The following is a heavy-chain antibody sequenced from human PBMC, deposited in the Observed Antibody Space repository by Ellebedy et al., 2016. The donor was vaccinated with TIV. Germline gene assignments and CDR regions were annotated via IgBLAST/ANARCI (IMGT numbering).Heavy chain of an antibody. CDR2: ISSSSSTI. V-gene: IGHV3-48*02. CDR1: GFTFSSYS. J-gene: IGHJ6*02. D-gene: IGHD2-8*02. CDR3: ARDRVLDYYYYGMDV. Sequence: GESLKISCAASGFTFSSYSINWVRQAPGKGLEWVSYISSSSSTIYYADSVKGRFTISRDNAKNSLYLQMNSLRDEDTAVYYCARDRVLDYYYYGMDVWGQGTTVTVSS.